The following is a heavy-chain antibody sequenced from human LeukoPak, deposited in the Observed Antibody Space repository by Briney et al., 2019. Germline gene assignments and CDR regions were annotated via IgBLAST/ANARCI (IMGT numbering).Heavy chain of an antibody. CDR1: GGSFSGYY. Sequence: PSETLSLTCAVYGGSFSGYYWSWIRQPPGKGLEWIGEINHSGSTNYNPSLKSRVTISVDTSKNQFSLKLSSVTAADTAVYYCARSVSLCLTGFDYWGQGTLVTVSS. V-gene: IGHV4-34*01. CDR2: INHSGST. CDR3: ARSVSLCLTGFDY. J-gene: IGHJ4*02. D-gene: IGHD3-10*01.